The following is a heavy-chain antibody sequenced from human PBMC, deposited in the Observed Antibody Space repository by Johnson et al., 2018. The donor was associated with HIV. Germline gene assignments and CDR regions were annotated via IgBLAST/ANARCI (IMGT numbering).Heavy chain of an antibody. V-gene: IGHV3-9*01. D-gene: IGHD2-21*01. J-gene: IGHJ3*02. CDR2: ISWNSGSI. CDR3: AKEVAYCGGDCYSGAFDI. Sequence: EVQLVESGGGLVQPGRSLRLSCAASGFTFDDYAMHWVRQAPGKGLEWVSGISWNSGSIGYADSVKGRFTISRDNAKNYLYLQMNSLRAEDTALYYCAKEVAYCGGDCYSGAFDIWGQGTMVTVSS. CDR1: GFTFDDYA.